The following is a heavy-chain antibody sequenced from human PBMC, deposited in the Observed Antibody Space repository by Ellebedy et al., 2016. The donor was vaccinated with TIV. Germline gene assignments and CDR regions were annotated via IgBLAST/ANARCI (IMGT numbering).Heavy chain of an antibody. CDR1: GFTLSSYG. CDR3: AKIGAAGIPFYYYYYGMDV. V-gene: IGHV3-30*02. Sequence: GGSLRLSCEASGFTLSSYGMHWVRQAHGKGLEGVAFIRYDGSNKYYAVSVKGRFTISRDNSKNTLYLQMNSLRAEDTAVYYCAKIGAAGIPFYYYYYGMDVWGQGTTVTVSS. D-gene: IGHD6-13*01. CDR2: IRYDGSNK. J-gene: IGHJ6*02.